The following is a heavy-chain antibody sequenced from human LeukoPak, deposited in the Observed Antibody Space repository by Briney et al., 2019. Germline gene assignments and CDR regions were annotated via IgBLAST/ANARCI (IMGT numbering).Heavy chain of an antibody. CDR2: ISYDGSNK. CDR3: TAMDSY. J-gene: IGHJ4*02. Sequence: GGSLRLSCAASGFTLSSYDMHWVRQAPGKGLEWVAVISYDGSNKYYADSVKGRFTISRDNFKNTLYLQMNSLRAEDTAVYYCTAMDSYWGQGTLVTVSS. D-gene: IGHD5-18*01. V-gene: IGHV3-30*03. CDR1: GFTLSSYD.